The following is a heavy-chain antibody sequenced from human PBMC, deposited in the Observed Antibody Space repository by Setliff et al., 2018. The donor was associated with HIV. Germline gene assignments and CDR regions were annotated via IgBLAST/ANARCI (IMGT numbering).Heavy chain of an antibody. Sequence: GGSLRLSCAASGFTFSNYELNWVRQAPGKGLEWVSCVTGSGRRIYYAGCVKGRFTISRDNAKNSVYLQMNSLRAEDTAVYYCARDEATGGVDYWGQGTLVTVSS. CDR2: VTGSGRRI. CDR3: ARDEATGGVDY. J-gene: IGHJ4*02. CDR1: GFTFSNYE. D-gene: IGHD3-16*01. V-gene: IGHV3-48*03.